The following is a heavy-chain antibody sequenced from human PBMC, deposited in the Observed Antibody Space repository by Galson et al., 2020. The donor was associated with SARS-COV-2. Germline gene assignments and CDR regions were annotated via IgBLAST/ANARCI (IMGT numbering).Heavy chain of an antibody. Sequence: ASVPVSCKVSGYTLPELSMHWVRPAPGKGLAWMGGFDPYDGENLYAPKFQGRVTMTEDTSTDTAYMELSSLRSGATAVYYCATGTAIDSPNSFDPGGEATVVAVSS. V-gene: IGHV1-24*01. CDR3: ATGTAIDSPNSFDP. CDR1: GYTLPELS. D-gene: IGHD1-1*01. J-gene: IGHJ5*02. CDR2: FDPYDGEN.